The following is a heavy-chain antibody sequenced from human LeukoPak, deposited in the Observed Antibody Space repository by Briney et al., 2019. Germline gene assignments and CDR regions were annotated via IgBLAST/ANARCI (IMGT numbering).Heavy chain of an antibody. CDR2: INPNSGGT. J-gene: IGHJ4*02. D-gene: IGHD3-22*01. CDR3: ARDRRVYYDSSGYSWWSFDY. Sequence: ASVKVSCKASGYTFTGYYMHWVRQAPGQGLEWMGRINPNSGGTNYAQKFQGRVTMTRDTSISTAYMELSRLRSDDTAVYYCARDRRVYYDSSGYSWWSFDYWGQGTLVTVSS. V-gene: IGHV1-2*06. CDR1: GYTFTGYY.